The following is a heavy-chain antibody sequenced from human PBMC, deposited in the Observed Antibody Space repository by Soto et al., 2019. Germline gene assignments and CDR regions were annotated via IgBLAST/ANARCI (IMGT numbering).Heavy chain of an antibody. Sequence: EVQLVESGGGLVQPGGSLRLSCAASGFTFRSYWMHWVHQAPGKGLVWVSRINRDGSSTSYADFVKGRFTISRDNAKNILFLQMHSLRAEDTAVYYCAADLGYWGQGGLVTVSS. J-gene: IGHJ4*02. CDR2: INRDGSST. V-gene: IGHV3-74*01. CDR3: AADLGY. D-gene: IGHD3-16*01. CDR1: GFTFRSYW.